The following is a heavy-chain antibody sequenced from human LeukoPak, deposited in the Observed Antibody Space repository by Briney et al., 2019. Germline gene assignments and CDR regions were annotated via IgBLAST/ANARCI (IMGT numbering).Heavy chain of an antibody. V-gene: IGHV3-23*01. CDR1: GFTFSNHA. CDR2: ISGSGDNT. J-gene: IGHJ4*02. D-gene: IGHD6-19*01. Sequence: GGSLRLSCAASGFTFSNHAMTWVRQAPGKGLEWVSAISGSGDNTYHADSVKGRFTISRDNSKNTLYLQMSSLRAEDTAVYYCAKMPVSYSSGWTNFDYWGQGTLVTVSS. CDR3: AKMPVSYSSGWTNFDY.